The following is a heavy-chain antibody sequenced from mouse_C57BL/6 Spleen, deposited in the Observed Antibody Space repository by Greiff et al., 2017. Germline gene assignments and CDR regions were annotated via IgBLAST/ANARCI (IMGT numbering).Heavy chain of an antibody. CDR3: ARYIRGYAMDY. V-gene: IGHV7-3*01. Sequence: VQLKESGGGLVQPGGSLSLSCAASGFTFTDYYMSWVRQPPGKALEWLGFIRNKANGYTTEYSASVKGRFTISRDNSQSILYLQMNALRAEDSATYYCARYIRGYAMDYWGQGTSVTVSS. CDR1: GFTFTDYY. CDR2: IRNKANGYTT. J-gene: IGHJ4*01.